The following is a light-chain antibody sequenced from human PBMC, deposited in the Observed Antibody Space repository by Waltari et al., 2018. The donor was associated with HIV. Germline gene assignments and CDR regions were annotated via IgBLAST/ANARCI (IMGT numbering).Light chain of an antibody. Sequence: EIVLTQSPGTLSLPPGERATLSCRASQSVTSTYLAWYQHKPGQPPRLLIYASSRRATGISDRFSGSGSGTDFSLTIRTLEPEDFAVYYCHQYQSSPYTFGQGTKLEN. V-gene: IGKV3-20*01. CDR1: QSVTSTY. CDR3: HQYQSSPYT. CDR2: ASS. J-gene: IGKJ2*01.